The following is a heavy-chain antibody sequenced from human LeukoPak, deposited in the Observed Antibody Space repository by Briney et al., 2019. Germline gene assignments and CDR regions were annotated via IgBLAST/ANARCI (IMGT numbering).Heavy chain of an antibody. D-gene: IGHD4-17*01. CDR3: ARNPQYGDYMSDY. CDR2: ISSSSSYI. J-gene: IGHJ4*02. CDR1: GFTFSSYS. Sequence: GGSLRLSCAASGFTFSSYSMNWVRRAPGKGLEWVSSISSSSSYIYYADSVKGRFTISRDNAKNSLYLQMNSLRAEDTAVYYCARNPQYGDYMSDYWGQGTLVTVSS. V-gene: IGHV3-21*01.